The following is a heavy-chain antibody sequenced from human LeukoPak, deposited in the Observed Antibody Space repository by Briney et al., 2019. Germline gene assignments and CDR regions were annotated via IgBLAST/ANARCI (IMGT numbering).Heavy chain of an antibody. CDR3: ARDRRPSYYYDSSGIDY. D-gene: IGHD3-22*01. J-gene: IGHJ4*02. CDR1: GGSISSSSYY. V-gene: IGHV4-39*07. Sequence: PSETLSLTCTVSGGSISSSSYYWGWIRQPPGKGLEWIGSIYYSGSTYYNPSLKSRVTISVDTSKNQFSLKLSSVTAADTAVYYCARDRRPSYYYDSSGIDYWGQGTLVTVSS. CDR2: IYYSGST.